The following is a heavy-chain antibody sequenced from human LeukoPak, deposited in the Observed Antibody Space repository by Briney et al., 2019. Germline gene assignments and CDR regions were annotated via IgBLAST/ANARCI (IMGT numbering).Heavy chain of an antibody. D-gene: IGHD3-22*01. CDR3: ARLGYYYDIRFDP. Sequence: VKPSQTLSLTCTVSGGSNSSGSYYWSWIRQPAGKGMEWIGRIYTSGSTNYNPSLKSRVTISVDTSKNQFSLKLSSVTAADTAVYYCARLGYYYDIRFDPWRRGTLVTVSS. V-gene: IGHV4-61*02. CDR1: GGSNSSGSYY. CDR2: IYTSGST. J-gene: IGHJ5*02.